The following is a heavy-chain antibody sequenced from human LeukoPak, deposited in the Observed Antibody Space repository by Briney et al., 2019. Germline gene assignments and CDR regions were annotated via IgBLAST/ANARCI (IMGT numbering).Heavy chain of an antibody. V-gene: IGHV4-59*01. D-gene: IGHD3-3*01. Sequence: PSGTLSLTCTDSGGSISSYYWSWIRQPPGKGLEWIGYIYYSGSTDYNPSLKSRVTISVDTSKNQFSLRLSSVTAADTAVYYCARDPSIFGVVNYAFDIWGQGKMVTVSS. CDR3: ARDPSIFGVVNYAFDI. CDR1: GGSISSYY. CDR2: IYYSGST. J-gene: IGHJ3*02.